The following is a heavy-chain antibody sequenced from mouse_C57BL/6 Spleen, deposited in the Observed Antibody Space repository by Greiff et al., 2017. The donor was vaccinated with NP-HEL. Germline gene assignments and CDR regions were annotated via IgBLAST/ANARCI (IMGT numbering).Heavy chain of an antibody. V-gene: IGHV1-64*01. CDR1: GYTFTSYW. CDR3: ARPWDGYFDV. CDR2: IHPNSGST. D-gene: IGHD4-1*01. J-gene: IGHJ1*03. Sequence: VQLQQPGAELVKPGASVKLSCKASGYTFTSYWMHWVKQRPGQGLEWIGMIHPNSGSTNYNEKFKSKATLTVDKASSTAYMQLSSLTSEDSAVYYCARPWDGYFDVWGTGTTVTVSS.